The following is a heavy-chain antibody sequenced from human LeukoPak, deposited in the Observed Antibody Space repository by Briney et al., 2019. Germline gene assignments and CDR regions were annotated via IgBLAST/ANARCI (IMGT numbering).Heavy chain of an antibody. CDR2: INHSGST. D-gene: IGHD2-2*02. CDR3: ARGYIVVVPAAIVQSSYYYYYGMGV. Sequence: SETLSLTCAVYGGSFSGYYWSWIRQPPGKGLEWIGEINHSGSTNYNPSLKSRVTISVDTSKNQFSLKLSSVTAADTAVYYCARGYIVVVPAAIVQSSYYYYYGMGVWGQGTTVTVSS. J-gene: IGHJ6*02. V-gene: IGHV4-34*01. CDR1: GGSFSGYY.